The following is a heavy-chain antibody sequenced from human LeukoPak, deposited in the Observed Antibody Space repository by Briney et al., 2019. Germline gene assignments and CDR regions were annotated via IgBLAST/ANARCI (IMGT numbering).Heavy chain of an antibody. D-gene: IGHD3/OR15-3a*01. J-gene: IGHJ3*02. CDR1: GGSFSDYY. CDR2: INHSGST. CDR3: ARGGLISLANTPLGAFDI. V-gene: IGHV4-34*01. Sequence: SETLSLTCAVYGGSFSDYYWSWIRQPPGKGLEWIGEINHSGSTNYNPSLKSRVTISVDTSKNQFSLQLNSVTPEDTAVYYCARGGLISLANTPLGAFDIWGQGTMVSVSS.